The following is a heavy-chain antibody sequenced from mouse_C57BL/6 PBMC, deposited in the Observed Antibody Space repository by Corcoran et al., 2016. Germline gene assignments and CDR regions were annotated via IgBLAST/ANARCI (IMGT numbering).Heavy chain of an antibody. CDR1: GCSFTTYG. CDR2: INTYSGVP. V-gene: IGHV9-3*01. Sequence: QIQLVQSGRELKKTRETVKISCKASGCSFTTYGMSWVKQAPRKGLKWMGWINTYSGVPTYADDFKGRFACSLETSASTAYLQINNLKNEDTATYFCASGNYYAMDYWGQGTSVTVSS. J-gene: IGHJ4*01. CDR3: ASGNYYAMDY. D-gene: IGHD1-1*02.